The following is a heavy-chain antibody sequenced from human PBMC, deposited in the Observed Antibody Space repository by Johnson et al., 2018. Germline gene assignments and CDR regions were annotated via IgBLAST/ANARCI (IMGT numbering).Heavy chain of an antibody. V-gene: IGHV3-15*07. CDR1: GFTFSNAW. J-gene: IGHJ6*03. Sequence: EVRLVESGGGLVKHGGSLRLSCAASGFTFSNAWMNWVRQAPGKGLEWVGRLKSKTDGGTTDYAAPVKGRFTISRDDSKNTLYLQMNSLKTEATAVYYCTTGQNVLLWFGERDYYYMDVWGKGTTVTVSS. CDR3: TTGQNVLLWFGERDYYYMDV. D-gene: IGHD3-10*01. CDR2: LKSKTDGGTT.